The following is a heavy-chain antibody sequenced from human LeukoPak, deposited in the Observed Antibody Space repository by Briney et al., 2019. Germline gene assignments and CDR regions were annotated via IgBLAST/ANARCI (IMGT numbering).Heavy chain of an antibody. D-gene: IGHD6-13*01. V-gene: IGHV3-30-3*01. CDR2: ISYDGSNK. Sequence: PGGSLRLSCAASGFTFSSYAMHWVRQAPGKGLEWVAVISYDGSNKYYADSVKGRFTISRDNSKNTLYLQMNSLRAEDTAVYYCAKGGVAAAGFPFDYWGQGTLVTVSS. CDR1: GFTFSSYA. J-gene: IGHJ4*02. CDR3: AKGGVAAAGFPFDY.